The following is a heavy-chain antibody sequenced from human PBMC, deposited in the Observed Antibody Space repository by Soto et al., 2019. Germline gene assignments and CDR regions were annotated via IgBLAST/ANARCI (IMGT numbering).Heavy chain of an antibody. CDR1: GFTFSVSA. D-gene: IGHD2-15*01. CDR2: INGGSTSV. Sequence: DVQLVESGGGLVKPGGSLRLSCEASGFTFSVSAMNWVRQAPGKGLEWVSSINGGSTSVHYADSVKGRFTISRDNANNSLSLQLNNLTVEDTAVYSCASGGGSLNYWGQGTLVSVSS. CDR3: ASGGGSLNY. V-gene: IGHV3-21*02. J-gene: IGHJ4*02.